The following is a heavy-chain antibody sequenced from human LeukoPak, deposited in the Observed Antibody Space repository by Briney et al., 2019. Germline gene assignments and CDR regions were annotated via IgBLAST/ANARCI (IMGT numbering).Heavy chain of an antibody. V-gene: IGHV3-21*01. CDR3: ARVAPLYGRAFDI. CDR1: GFTFSSYS. J-gene: IGHJ3*02. D-gene: IGHD3-16*02. Sequence: GWSLRLSCAASGFTFSSYSMNWVRQAPGKGLEWVSSISSSSSYIYYADSVKGRFTISRDNAKNSLYLQMNSLRAEDTAVYYCARVAPLYGRAFDIWGQGTMVTVSS. CDR2: ISSSSSYI.